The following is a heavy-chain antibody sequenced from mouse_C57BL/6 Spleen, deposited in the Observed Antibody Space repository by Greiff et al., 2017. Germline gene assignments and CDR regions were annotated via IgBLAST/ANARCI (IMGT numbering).Heavy chain of an antibody. D-gene: IGHD2-4*01. Sequence: EVKVVESGGGLVKPGGSLKLSCAASGFTFSDYGMYWVRQAPEKGLEWVAYISSGSSTIYYADTVKGRFTISRDNAKNNLFLQITSLRSEDTAMYYCARDYHFDYWGQGTTLTVSS. CDR1: GFTFSDYG. V-gene: IGHV5-17*01. CDR2: ISSGSSTI. J-gene: IGHJ2*01. CDR3: ARDYHFDY.